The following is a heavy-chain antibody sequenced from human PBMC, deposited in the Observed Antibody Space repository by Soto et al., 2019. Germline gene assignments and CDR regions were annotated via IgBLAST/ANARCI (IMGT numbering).Heavy chain of an antibody. CDR3: AKDVLRFWEWLACVGMAV. Sequence: QVQLVESGGGVVQPGRSLRLSCAASGFTFSSYGMHWVRQAPGKGLEWVAVISYDGSNKYYADSVKGRFTISRDNSKNTLHLHMTSMRAEDTAVYYCAKDVLRFWEWLACVGMAVWGQGTTVTVSS. CDR1: GFTFSSYG. J-gene: IGHJ6*02. CDR2: ISYDGSNK. D-gene: IGHD3-3*01. V-gene: IGHV3-30*18.